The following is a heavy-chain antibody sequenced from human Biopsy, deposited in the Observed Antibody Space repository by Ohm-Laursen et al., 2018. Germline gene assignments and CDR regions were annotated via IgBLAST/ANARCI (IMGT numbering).Heavy chain of an antibody. J-gene: IGHJ2*01. D-gene: IGHD5-24*01. V-gene: IGHV4-59*07. Sequence: SHTLSLTCTVFGGPIDSYSWSWIRQPPGKALEWIGYIYFTGRTSYNPSLKSRVTMSVNTSKKQFSLRLSSVTAADTAVYYCASAGYNPDWNFDLWGRGTRVTVSS. CDR3: ASAGYNPDWNFDL. CDR1: GGPIDSYS. CDR2: IYFTGRT.